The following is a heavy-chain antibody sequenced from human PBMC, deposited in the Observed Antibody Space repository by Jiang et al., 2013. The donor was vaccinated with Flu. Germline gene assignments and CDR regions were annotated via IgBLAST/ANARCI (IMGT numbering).Heavy chain of an antibody. CDR2: ISYDGSNK. CDR1: GFTFSSYG. D-gene: IGHD3-10*01. Sequence: RLSCAVSGFTFSSYGMNWVRQAPGKGLEWVTVISYDGSNKYYADSVQGRFTISRDNSKNTLYLQMNSLRVEDTAVYYCVRDSRAGFWFGELDYWGQGTLVTVSS. J-gene: IGHJ4*02. CDR3: VRDSRAGFWFGELDY. V-gene: IGHV3-33*05.